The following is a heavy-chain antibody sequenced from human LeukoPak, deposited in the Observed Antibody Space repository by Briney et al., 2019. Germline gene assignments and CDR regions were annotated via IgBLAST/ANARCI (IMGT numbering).Heavy chain of an antibody. D-gene: IGHD4-23*01. CDR1: GFTFSSYS. Sequence: HGGSLRLSCAASGFTFSSYSMNWVRPAPGKGLEWVSSISSSSSYIYYADSVKGRFTISRDNAKNSLYLQMNSLRAEDTAVYYCAREWVSLDYGGIWMYYFDYWGQGTLVTVSS. J-gene: IGHJ4*02. CDR3: AREWVSLDYGGIWMYYFDY. CDR2: ISSSSSYI. V-gene: IGHV3-21*01.